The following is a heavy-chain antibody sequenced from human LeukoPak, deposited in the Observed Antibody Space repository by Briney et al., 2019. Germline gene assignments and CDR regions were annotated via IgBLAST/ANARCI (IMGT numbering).Heavy chain of an antibody. CDR2: INHSGST. Sequence: SETQSLTCAVHGGSFSGYYWSWIRRPAGKGLEWTGEINHSGSTNYNPSLKSRVTISVDTSKNQFSLKLSSVTAADTAVYYCAREEDYSNSGYWYFDLWGRGTLVTVSS. J-gene: IGHJ2*01. V-gene: IGHV4-34*01. CDR3: AREEDYSNSGYWYFDL. CDR1: GGSFSGYY. D-gene: IGHD4-11*01.